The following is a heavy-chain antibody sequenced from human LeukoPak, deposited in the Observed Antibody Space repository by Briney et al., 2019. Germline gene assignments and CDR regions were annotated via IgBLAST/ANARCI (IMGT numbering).Heavy chain of an antibody. V-gene: IGHV4-39*01. CDR2: IYYSGST. CDR3: ARHDTNYYGSGSYFDY. D-gene: IGHD3-10*01. Sequence: SETLSLTCTAPGGSISSSSYYWGWIRQPPGKGLEWIGSIYYSGSTYYNPSLKSRVTISVDTSKNQFSLKLSSVTAADTAVYYCARHDTNYYGSGSYFDYWGQGTLVTVSS. J-gene: IGHJ4*02. CDR1: GGSISSSSYY.